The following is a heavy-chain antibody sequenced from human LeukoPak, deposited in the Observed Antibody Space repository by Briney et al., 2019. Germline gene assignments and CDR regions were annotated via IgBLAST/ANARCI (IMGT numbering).Heavy chain of an antibody. CDR3: ARGGENSGFDY. Sequence: GGSLRLSCAASGFTFSIYWMSWVRQAPGKGLEWVSSISSLSNYIYYADSVKGRFTISRDNAKNSLYLQMNSLRAEDTALYYCARGGENSGFDYWGQGTLVIVSS. V-gene: IGHV3-21*01. CDR2: ISSLSNYI. CDR1: GFTFSIYW. D-gene: IGHD6-19*01. J-gene: IGHJ4*02.